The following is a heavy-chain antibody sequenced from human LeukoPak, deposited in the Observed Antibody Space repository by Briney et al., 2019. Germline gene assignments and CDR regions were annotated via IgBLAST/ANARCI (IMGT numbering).Heavy chain of an antibody. Sequence: PSETLSLTCTVSGGSISTYYWSWIRQPPGKGPEWIGYIHSSGSTNYNPSLKSRVTLSVDTSKNQFSLRVNSVTAADTAVYYCARQWMVRGVDDAFGIWGQGTMVTVSS. CDR2: IHSSGST. V-gene: IGHV4-59*01. D-gene: IGHD3-10*01. CDR3: ARQWMVRGVDDAFGI. CDR1: GGSISTYY. J-gene: IGHJ3*02.